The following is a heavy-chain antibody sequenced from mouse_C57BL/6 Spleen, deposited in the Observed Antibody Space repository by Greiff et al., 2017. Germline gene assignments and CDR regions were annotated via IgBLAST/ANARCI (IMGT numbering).Heavy chain of an antibody. CDR2: IDPENGDT. Sequence: EVQLQQSGAELVRPGASVKLSCTASGFNIKDDYMHWVKQRPEQGLEWIGWIDPENGDTEYASKFQGKATITSDTSSNTAYLQLSSLTSEDASVYYYTKTTVNYFGYCGQGTTLTFAS. D-gene: IGHD1-1*01. CDR1: GFNIKDDY. CDR3: TKTTVNYFGY. J-gene: IGHJ2*01. V-gene: IGHV14-4*01.